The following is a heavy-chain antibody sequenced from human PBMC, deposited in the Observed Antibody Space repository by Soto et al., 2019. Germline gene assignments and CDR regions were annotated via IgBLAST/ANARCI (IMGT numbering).Heavy chain of an antibody. J-gene: IGHJ4*01. CDR3: AALRPRMTTVTRASDY. CDR1: GFTFTSSA. D-gene: IGHD4-17*01. V-gene: IGHV1-58*01. Sequence: TSVKVSCKASGFTFTSSAVQWVRQARGQRLEWIGWIVVGSGNTNYAQKFQERVTITRDMSTSTAYMELSSLRSEDTAVYYCAALRPRMTTVTRASDYWGHGPLVTV. CDR2: IVVGSGNT.